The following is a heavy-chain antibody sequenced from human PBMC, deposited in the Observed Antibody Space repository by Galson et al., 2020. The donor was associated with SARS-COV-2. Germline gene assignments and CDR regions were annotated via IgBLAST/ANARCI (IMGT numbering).Heavy chain of an antibody. D-gene: IGHD3-3*01. V-gene: IGHV3-23*01. CDR1: GFTFSDFG. J-gene: IGHJ4*02. CDR2: INGGGDRT. CDR3: VKPYDFWSGELAHRDY. Sequence: GGSLRLSCAASGFTFSDFGLSWVRQAPGKGLEWVSAINGGGDRTFYADSVKGRFTISRDNSKNTLFLQMGSLTYDDSAVYYCVKPYDFWSGELAHRDYWGQGTLITVSS.